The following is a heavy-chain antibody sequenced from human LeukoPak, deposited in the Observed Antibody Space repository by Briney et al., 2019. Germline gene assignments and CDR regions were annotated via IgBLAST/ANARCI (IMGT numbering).Heavy chain of an antibody. CDR3: AKDRSIAAGDDAFDI. J-gene: IGHJ3*02. CDR1: GYSENFYG. D-gene: IGHD6-13*01. CDR2: ISAQHGQT. Sequence: ASVKVSCKTSGYSENFYGITWVRQVAGQGLEWMGWISAQHGQTEYAPNSQDRVTMTTDTYTNTAYMELRSLRSDDTAVYYCAKDRSIAAGDDAFDIWGQGTMVAVSS. V-gene: IGHV1-18*01.